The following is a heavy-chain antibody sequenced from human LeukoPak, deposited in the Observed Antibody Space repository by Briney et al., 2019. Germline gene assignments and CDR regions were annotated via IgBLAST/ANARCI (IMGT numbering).Heavy chain of an antibody. CDR1: GLTFSSFW. CDR3: ARDQYDTWSRRGNFDS. D-gene: IGHD3-3*01. V-gene: IGHV3-7*03. CDR2: IKLDGSEK. J-gene: IGHJ4*02. Sequence: PGGSLRLSCAASGLTFSSFWMSWVRQAPGKGLEWVANIKLDGSEKNYVDSVKGRFTISRDNTKNSLYLQMNSLRVEDTAVFYCARDQYDTWSRRGNFDSWGQGTLVIVSS.